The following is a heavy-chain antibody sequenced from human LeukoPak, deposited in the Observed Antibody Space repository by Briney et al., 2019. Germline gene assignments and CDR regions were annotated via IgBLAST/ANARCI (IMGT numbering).Heavy chain of an antibody. V-gene: IGHV1-8*02. J-gene: IGHJ6*02. D-gene: IGHD2-15*01. Sequence: ASVKVSCKASGGTFSSYAISWVRQATGQGLEWMGWMNPNSGNTGYAQKFQGRVTMTRNTSISTAYMELSSLRSEDTAVYYCARFPYCSGGSCAGGDYYGMDVWGQGTTVTVSS. CDR2: MNPNSGNT. CDR3: ARFPYCSGGSCAGGDYYGMDV. CDR1: GGTFSSYA.